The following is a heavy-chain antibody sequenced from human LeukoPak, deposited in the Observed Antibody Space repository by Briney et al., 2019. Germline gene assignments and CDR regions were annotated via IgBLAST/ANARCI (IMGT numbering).Heavy chain of an antibody. Sequence: SEALSLTCAVYGGSFSGYYWSWIRQPPGKGLEWIGEISHSGSSNSNPSLKSRVTMSADMSKNQFSLKLSSVTAADTAVYYCARHSGYCSSTSCYRARFDPWGQGTLVTVSS. J-gene: IGHJ5*02. D-gene: IGHD2-2*01. V-gene: IGHV4-34*01. CDR3: ARHSGYCSSTSCYRARFDP. CDR1: GGSFSGYY. CDR2: ISHSGSS.